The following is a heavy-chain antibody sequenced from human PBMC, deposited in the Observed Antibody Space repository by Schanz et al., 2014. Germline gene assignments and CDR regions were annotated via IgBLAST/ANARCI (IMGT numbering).Heavy chain of an antibody. CDR3: ARKMKLGVYGGKGHDSLDI. J-gene: IGHJ3*02. V-gene: IGHV3-66*01. CDR2: IYIGGNT. CDR1: GFTFSGFW. D-gene: IGHD4-17*01. Sequence: EVQLAESGGGLVQPGGSLRLSCAASGFTFSGFWMTWVRQAPGKGLEWVSFIYIGGNTYYADSVKGRFTISRDNSKNTVYIQMNSLRAEDTAVYYCARKMKLGVYGGKGHDSLDIWGQGTMVTVSS.